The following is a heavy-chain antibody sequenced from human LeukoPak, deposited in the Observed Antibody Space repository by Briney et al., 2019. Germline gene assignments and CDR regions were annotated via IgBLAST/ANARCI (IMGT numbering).Heavy chain of an antibody. CDR2: ISSSSSTI. CDR1: GFTFSSYS. V-gene: IGHV3-48*04. D-gene: IGHD6-13*01. Sequence: GGSLRLSCAASGFTFSSYSMNWVRQAPGKGLEWVSYISSSSSTIYYADSVKDRFTISRDNAKNSLYLQMNSLRAEDTAVYYCARGYSSSWYFFDYWGQGTLVTVSS. CDR3: ARGYSSSWYFFDY. J-gene: IGHJ4*02.